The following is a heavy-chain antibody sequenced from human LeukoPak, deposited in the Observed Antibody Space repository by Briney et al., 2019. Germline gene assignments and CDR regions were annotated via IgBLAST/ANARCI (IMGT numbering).Heavy chain of an antibody. D-gene: IGHD2-21*01. J-gene: IGHJ5*02. CDR3: ARLRDRNWFDP. V-gene: IGHV1-18*01. CDR1: GYTFTSYG. Sequence: GASVTVSCTAPGYTFTSYGISWVRQAPGQGLEWMGWISAYNGNTNYAQKLQGRVTMTTDTSTSTAYMELRSLRSDDTAVYYCARLRDRNWFDPWGQGTLVTVSS. CDR2: ISAYNGNT.